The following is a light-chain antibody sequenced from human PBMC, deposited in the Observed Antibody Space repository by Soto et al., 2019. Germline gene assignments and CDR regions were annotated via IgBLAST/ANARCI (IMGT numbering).Light chain of an antibody. CDR1: QSLLFLSNNKNS. V-gene: IGKV4-1*01. CDR3: QQYYSAPLT. J-gene: IGKJ4*01. CDR2: WAS. Sequence: DIVMTQSPNSLSVSLGETATITCQSTQSLLFLSNNKNSLAWYQQKQGQPPKLLIYWASTRQSGVPERFSGSGSGTDFTLTINNLQPEDVAVYYCQQYYSAPLTFGGGTKVEI.